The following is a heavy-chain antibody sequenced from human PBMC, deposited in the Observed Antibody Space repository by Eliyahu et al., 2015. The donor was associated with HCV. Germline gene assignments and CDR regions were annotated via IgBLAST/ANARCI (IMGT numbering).Heavy chain of an antibody. CDR1: GFTFSSYS. J-gene: IGHJ2*01. V-gene: IGHV3-21*01. Sequence: EVQLVESGGGLVKPGGSLRLSCAASGFTFSSYSMNWVRQAPGKGLEGVSSISSSSSYIYYADSVKGRFTISRDNAKNSLYLQMNSLRAEDTAVYYCARGPPYPQGRDLWGRGTLVTVSS. CDR3: ARGPPYPQGRDL. CDR2: ISSSSSYI. D-gene: IGHD2-2*01.